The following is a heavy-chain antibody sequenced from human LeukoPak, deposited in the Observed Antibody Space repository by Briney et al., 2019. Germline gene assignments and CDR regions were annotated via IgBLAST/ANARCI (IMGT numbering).Heavy chain of an antibody. D-gene: IGHD3-22*01. J-gene: IGHJ4*02. CDR3: TTGGYYDSSGYWPLDH. CDR2: IKSKTDGETA. Sequence: GSLRLSCAASGFTFSNAWMNWVRQAPGKGLEWVGHIKSKTDGETADYAAPVKGRFTISRDDSKNTLYLQMNSLKTEDTAVYYCTTGGYYDSSGYWPLDHWGQGTLVTVSS. V-gene: IGHV3-15*01. CDR1: GFTFSNAW.